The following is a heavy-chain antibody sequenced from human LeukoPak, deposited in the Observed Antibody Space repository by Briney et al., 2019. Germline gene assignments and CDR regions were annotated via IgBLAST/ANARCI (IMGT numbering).Heavy chain of an antibody. D-gene: IGHD1-7*01. CDR3: TREDFWNFLM. CDR2: IKSKIDGGTT. CDR1: GFAFSNAW. V-gene: IGHV3-15*01. Sequence: GSLRLSCAASGFAFSNAWMSWVRQAPGKGLEWVGRIKSKIDGGTTDYAAAVKDRFTMSRDDSKNTLYLQMNSLKTDDTAVYYCTREDFWNFLMWGQGTLVTVSS. J-gene: IGHJ4*02.